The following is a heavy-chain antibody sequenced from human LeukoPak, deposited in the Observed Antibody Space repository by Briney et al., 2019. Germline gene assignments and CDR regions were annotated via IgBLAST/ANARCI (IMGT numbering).Heavy chain of an antibody. J-gene: IGHJ4*02. D-gene: IGHD3-9*01. V-gene: IGHV4-34*01. CDR2: INHSGST. Sequence: SETLSLTCAVYGGSFSGYYWSWIRQPPGKGLEWIGEINHSGSTNYNPSLKSRVTISVDTSKNQFSLKLSSVTAADTAVYYCARFEGDMSAFDYWGQGTLVTVSS. CDR1: GGSFSGYY. CDR3: ARFEGDMSAFDY.